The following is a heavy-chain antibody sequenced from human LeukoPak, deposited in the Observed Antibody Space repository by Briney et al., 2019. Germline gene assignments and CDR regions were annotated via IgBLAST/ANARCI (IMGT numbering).Heavy chain of an antibody. V-gene: IGHV3-23*01. D-gene: IGHD4-17*01. Sequence: PGGSLRLSCAASGFTFSSYAMSWVRQAPGKGLEWVSAISCSGGSTYYADSVKGRFTISRDNSKNTLYLQMNSLRAEDTAVYYCAKIGAVTSPYYYGMDVWGQGTTVTVSS. J-gene: IGHJ6*02. CDR3: AKIGAVTSPYYYGMDV. CDR2: ISCSGGST. CDR1: GFTFSSYA.